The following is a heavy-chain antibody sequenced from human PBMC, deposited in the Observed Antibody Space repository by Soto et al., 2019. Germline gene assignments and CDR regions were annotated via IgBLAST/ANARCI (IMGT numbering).Heavy chain of an antibody. Sequence: SETLSLTCTVSGGSISSGDYYWSWIRQPPGKGLEWIGYIYYSGSTYYNPSLKSRVTISVDTSKNQFSLKLSSVTAADTAVYYCARVYGQPAATPYFDYWGQGTLVTVSS. V-gene: IGHV4-30-4*01. CDR1: GGSISSGDYY. D-gene: IGHD2-2*01. CDR3: ARVYGQPAATPYFDY. J-gene: IGHJ4*02. CDR2: IYYSGST.